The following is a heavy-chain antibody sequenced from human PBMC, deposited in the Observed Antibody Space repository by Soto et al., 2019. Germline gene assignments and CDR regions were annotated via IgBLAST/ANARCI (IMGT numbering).Heavy chain of an antibody. CDR1: GYTFTSYA. Sequence: QVQLVQSGAEEKKPGASVKVSCKASGYTFTSYAMHWVRQAPGKRLEWMGWINAGNGNTKYSQKCQGRVTITRDTSASTAYMELSSLRSEDTAVYYCARHGSGWDYWGQGTLVTVSS. D-gene: IGHD6-19*01. V-gene: IGHV1-3*05. CDR2: INAGNGNT. J-gene: IGHJ4*02. CDR3: ARHGSGWDY.